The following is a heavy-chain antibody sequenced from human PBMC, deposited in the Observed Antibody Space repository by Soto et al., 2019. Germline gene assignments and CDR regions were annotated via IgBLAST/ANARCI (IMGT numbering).Heavy chain of an antibody. V-gene: IGHV1-69*17. CDR2: IIPMFGIG. D-gene: IGHD1-26*01. CDR1: GGSFSNYA. CDR3: AKAYRENYFYAMDV. Sequence: QVQLVQSGAEVKMPGSSVRVSCKASGGSFSNYAISWVRQAPGQGLEWMGGIIPMFGIGNYAEKFLGRVTITADKPTTTRHMELSSLKSEDTSVYLCAKAYRENYFYAMDVWGQGTTVTVSS. J-gene: IGHJ6*02.